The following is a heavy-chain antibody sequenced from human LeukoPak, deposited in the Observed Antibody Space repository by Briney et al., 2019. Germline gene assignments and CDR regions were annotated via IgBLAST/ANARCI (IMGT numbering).Heavy chain of an antibody. V-gene: IGHV3-15*01. CDR1: GFTFSNAW. D-gene: IGHD6-19*01. Sequence: PGRSLRLSCAASGFTFSNAWMSWVRQAPGKGLEWVGRIKSKTDGGTTDYAAPVKGRFTISRDDSKNTLYLQMNSLKTEDTAVYYCTTEWGVFGSGWVLNFDYWGQGTLVTVSS. CDR2: IKSKTDGGTT. CDR3: TTEWGVFGSGWVLNFDY. J-gene: IGHJ4*02.